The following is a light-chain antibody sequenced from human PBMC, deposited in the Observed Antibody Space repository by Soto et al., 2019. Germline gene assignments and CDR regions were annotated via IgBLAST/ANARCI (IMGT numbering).Light chain of an antibody. CDR3: QNYNSAPLT. CDR2: AAS. Sequence: DIQMTQSPSSLSASVGDKITINCRARQCISNSLSWFQQKPGRVPQFLIYAASTLQPGVPPRFSGSGSGTDFTLTISSLQPEDVATYYCQNYNSAPLTFGPG. J-gene: IGKJ3*01. CDR1: QCISNS. V-gene: IGKV1-27*01.